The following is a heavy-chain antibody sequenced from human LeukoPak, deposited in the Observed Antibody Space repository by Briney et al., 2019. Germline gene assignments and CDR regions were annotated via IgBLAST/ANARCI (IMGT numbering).Heavy chain of an antibody. CDR2: IKQDGSEK. J-gene: IGHJ4*02. CDR1: GFTFSSYW. Sequence: GGSLTLSCAVSGFTFSSYWKSWVRMGPGRGQEWVGNIKQDGSEKYYVDSVEGPFTNFRDNAKNSLYLEMDSLRGEDTAVYYCARNRDWVFDYWGQGTLVTVSS. CDR3: ARNRDWVFDY. V-gene: IGHV3-7*01. D-gene: IGHD3/OR15-3a*01.